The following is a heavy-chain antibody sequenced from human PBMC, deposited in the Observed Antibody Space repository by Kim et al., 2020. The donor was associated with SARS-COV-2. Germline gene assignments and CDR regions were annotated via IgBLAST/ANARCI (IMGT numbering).Heavy chain of an antibody. CDR3: AKGHCSSTSCYVFAFDI. V-gene: IGHV3-23*01. J-gene: IGHJ3*02. D-gene: IGHD2-2*01. Sequence: KGRFTTSRDNSKNSRYLQMNSLRAEDTAVYYCAKGHCSSTSCYVFAFDIWGQGTMVTVSS.